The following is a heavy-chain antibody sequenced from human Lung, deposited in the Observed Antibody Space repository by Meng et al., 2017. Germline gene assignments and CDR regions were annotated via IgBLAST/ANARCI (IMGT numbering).Heavy chain of an antibody. CDR3: ARGPYYYYDTTGYYNWFDP. V-gene: IGHV1-18*04. CDR1: GYTFTSHG. J-gene: IGHJ5*02. Sequence: QVQLVQSGAEVKKPGASVKVSCNNSGYTFTSHGISWVRQAPGQGLEWMGWISAHSGNTNYAQKIKGRVTMTTDTATSTVYMELRSLRPDDTAVYYCARGPYYYYDTTGYYNWFDPWGQGTLVTVSS. CDR2: ISAHSGNT. D-gene: IGHD3-22*01.